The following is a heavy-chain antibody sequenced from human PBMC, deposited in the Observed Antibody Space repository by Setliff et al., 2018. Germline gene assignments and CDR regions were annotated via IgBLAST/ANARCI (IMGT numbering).Heavy chain of an antibody. D-gene: IGHD3-10*01. CDR2: IKEDGSEK. Sequence: ETLSLTCTVSGDSISSSTYHWGWVRQAPGKGLEWVANIKEDGSEKHYVDSVKGRFTISRDNSKSTLYLQMNSLRAEDTAVYFCARDGVFYAMDGWGQGTTVTVSS. CDR3: ARDGVFYAMDG. CDR1: GDSISSSTYH. V-gene: IGHV3-7*01. J-gene: IGHJ6*02.